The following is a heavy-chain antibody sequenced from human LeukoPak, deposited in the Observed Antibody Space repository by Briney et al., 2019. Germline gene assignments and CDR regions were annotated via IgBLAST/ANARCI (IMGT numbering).Heavy chain of an antibody. CDR1: GYTFTGYY. J-gene: IGHJ6*02. CDR3: ARATPSRNPYYYYGMDV. Sequence: VASVKVSCKASGYTFTGYYMHWVRQAPGQGLEWMGWINPNSGGTNYAQKFQGRVTMTRDTSISTAYMELSRLRSDDTAVYYCARATPSRNPYYYYGMDVWGQGTTVTVSS. V-gene: IGHV1-2*02. CDR2: INPNSGGT. D-gene: IGHD1-14*01.